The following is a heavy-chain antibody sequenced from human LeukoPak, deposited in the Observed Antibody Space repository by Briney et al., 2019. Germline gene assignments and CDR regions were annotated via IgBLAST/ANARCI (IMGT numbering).Heavy chain of an antibody. CDR3: AKCNLDNCREGFDI. Sequence: PGGSLRLSCAASGFTFSSHALAWVRQTPGKGLDWVSSISVTSTTYYLDSVKGRFTISRDKSKNTLYLQMNSLEAEDTALYYCAKCNLDNCREGFDIWGQGTMVTVPS. D-gene: IGHD1-1*01. V-gene: IGHV3-23*01. J-gene: IGHJ3*02. CDR2: ISVTSTT. CDR1: GFTFSSHA.